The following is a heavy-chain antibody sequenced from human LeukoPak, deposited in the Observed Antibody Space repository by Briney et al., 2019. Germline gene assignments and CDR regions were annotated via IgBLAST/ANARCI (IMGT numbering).Heavy chain of an antibody. V-gene: IGHV5-51*01. CDR2: IYPGDSDT. D-gene: IGHD6-19*01. Sequence: GESLKISCKGSGYSFTNYWIGWVRQMPGKGLEWMGIIYPGDSDTRYSPSFQGQVTFPADKSISTAYLQWSSLKASDTAMYYCARQDSIAVAGTFDYWGQGTLVTVSS. CDR3: ARQDSIAVAGTFDY. J-gene: IGHJ4*02. CDR1: GYSFTNYW.